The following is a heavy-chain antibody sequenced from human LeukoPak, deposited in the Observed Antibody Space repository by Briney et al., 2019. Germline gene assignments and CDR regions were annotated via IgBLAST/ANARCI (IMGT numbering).Heavy chain of an antibody. CDR1: GFTFSSYG. CDR3: AKDTRTISCLHY. J-gene: IGHJ4*02. Sequence: GGSLRLSCAASGFTFSSYGMHWVRQAPGKGLERVAFIRYDGSNKYYADSVKGRFTISRDNSKNTLYLQMNSLRAEDTAVYYCAKDTRTISCLHYWGQGTLVTVSS. V-gene: IGHV3-30*02. D-gene: IGHD5-24*01. CDR2: IRYDGSNK.